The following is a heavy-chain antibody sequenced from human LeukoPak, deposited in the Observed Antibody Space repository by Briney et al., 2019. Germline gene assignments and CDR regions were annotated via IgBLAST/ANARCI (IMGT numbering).Heavy chain of an antibody. J-gene: IGHJ4*02. V-gene: IGHV4-59*01. CDR1: GGSISSSY. CDR3: ARGFDSKSTYFDY. CDR2: ISYSGIT. D-gene: IGHD5-12*01. Sequence: SETLSLTCTVSGGSISSSYWNWIRQPPGKGLEWIGYISYSGITNYNPSLKSRVSISLDTSKNQFSLKLRSVTAADTAVYYCARGFDSKSTYFDYWGQGTLVTVSS.